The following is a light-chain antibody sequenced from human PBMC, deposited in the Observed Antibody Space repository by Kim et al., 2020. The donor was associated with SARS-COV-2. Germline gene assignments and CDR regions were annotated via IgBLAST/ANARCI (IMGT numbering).Light chain of an antibody. CDR1: QDISNY. V-gene: IGKV1-16*02. J-gene: IGKJ1*01. CDR3: QQYATYPWT. Sequence: DIQMTQSPSSLSASVGDRVTITCRASQDISNYLAWFQQKPGTAPKSLIYTAPILHRGVPSKFSGSRSGTDFTLTIDNLQPDDFATYFCQQYATYPWTFGQGTKVDIK. CDR2: TAP.